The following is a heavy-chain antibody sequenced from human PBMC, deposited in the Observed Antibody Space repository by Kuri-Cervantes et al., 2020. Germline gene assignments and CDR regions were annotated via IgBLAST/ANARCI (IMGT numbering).Heavy chain of an antibody. Sequence: SLKISCAASGFTFDDYSMHWVRQAPGKGLEWVAGISWNSGSIGYADSVKGRFTISRDNAKNSLYLQMNSLRAEDTALYYCARLSYYASSGNWWGQGTLVTVSS. CDR1: GFTFDDYS. J-gene: IGHJ4*02. V-gene: IGHV3-9*01. D-gene: IGHD3-22*01. CDR2: ISWNSGSI. CDR3: ARLSYYASSGNW.